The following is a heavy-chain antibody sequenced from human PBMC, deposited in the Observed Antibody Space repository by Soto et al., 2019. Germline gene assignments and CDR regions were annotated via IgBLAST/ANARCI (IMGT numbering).Heavy chain of an antibody. CDR2: INHSGST. D-gene: IGHD2-21*02. CDR3: ARSHKLLWWGRYYYYYGMDV. J-gene: IGHJ6*02. Sequence: SETLSLTCAVYGGSFSGYYWSWIRQPPGKGLEWIGEINHSGSTNYHPSLKSRVTISVDTSKNQFSLKLSSVTAADTAVYYCARSHKLLWWGRYYYYYGMDVWGQGTTVTVSS. CDR1: GGSFSGYY. V-gene: IGHV4-34*01.